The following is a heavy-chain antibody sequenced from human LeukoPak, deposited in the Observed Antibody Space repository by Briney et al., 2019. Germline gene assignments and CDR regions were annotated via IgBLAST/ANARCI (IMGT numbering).Heavy chain of an antibody. CDR2: IYYSGST. D-gene: IGHD3-22*01. CDR3: ARPFANDSSGYYYLGY. V-gene: IGHV4-39*07. CDR1: GGSISSSSYY. J-gene: IGHJ4*02. Sequence: SETLSLTCTVSGGSISSSSYYWGWIRQPPGKGLEWIGSIYYSGSTNYNPSLKSRVTISVDTSKNQFSLKLSSVTAADTAVYYCARPFANDSSGYYYLGYWGQGTLVTVSS.